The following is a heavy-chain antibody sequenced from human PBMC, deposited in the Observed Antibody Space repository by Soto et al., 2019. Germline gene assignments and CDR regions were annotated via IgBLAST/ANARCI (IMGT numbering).Heavy chain of an antibody. CDR2: INHSGST. V-gene: IGHV4-34*01. CDR1: GGSFSGYY. J-gene: IGHJ5*02. Sequence: SETLSLTCAVYGGSFSGYYWSWIRQPPGKGLEWIGEINHSGSTNYNPSLKSRFTISVDTSKNQFSLKLSSVTAADTAVYYCARAVGPSSGAVWFDPWGQGTLVTVSS. CDR3: ARAVGPSSGAVWFDP. D-gene: IGHD1-26*01.